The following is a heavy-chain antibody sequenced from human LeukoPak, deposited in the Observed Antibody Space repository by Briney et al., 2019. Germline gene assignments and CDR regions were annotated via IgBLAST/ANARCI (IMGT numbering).Heavy chain of an antibody. CDR1: GGSINSYY. V-gene: IGHV4-59*01. CDR3: ARDLYASGNYRSYWYFDL. D-gene: IGHD3-10*01. CDR2: IYYNGST. J-gene: IGHJ2*01. Sequence: SETLSLTCTVSGGSINSYYWSWIRQPPGKGLEWIGYIYYNGSTNYNPSLKSRVTISVDTSKKQFSLKLNSVTAADTAVYYCARDLYASGNYRSYWYFDLWGRGTLVTVS.